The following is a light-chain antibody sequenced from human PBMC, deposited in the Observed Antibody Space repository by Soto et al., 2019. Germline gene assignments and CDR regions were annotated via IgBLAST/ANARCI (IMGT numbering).Light chain of an antibody. V-gene: IGKV1-8*01. CDR3: QHYLNYPIT. Sequence: AIRMTQSPSSITESIGDTVTITCRASQDIGSVLAWYQQKPGTAPKVLISGASDLHGGVPSRFSGSGSRTDFTLTITHLQSEEFATYYCQHYLNYPITFGQGTRLEIK. CDR1: QDIGSV. J-gene: IGKJ5*01. CDR2: GAS.